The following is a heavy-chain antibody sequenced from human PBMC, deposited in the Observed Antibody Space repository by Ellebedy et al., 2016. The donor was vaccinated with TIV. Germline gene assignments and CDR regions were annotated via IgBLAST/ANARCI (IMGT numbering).Heavy chain of an antibody. CDR2: IYTVGST. CDR3: ARVPSSDWTGYFDS. D-gene: IGHD6-19*01. V-gene: IGHV3-66*01. Sequence: GESLKISCAASGFTVSDNYMTWVRQAPGKGLEWVSVIYTVGSTFYAGSVRGRFTISRDNSKNTLYLQMDSLRAEDTAMYYCARVPSSDWTGYFDSWGQGTPVTVSS. CDR1: GFTVSDNY. J-gene: IGHJ4*02.